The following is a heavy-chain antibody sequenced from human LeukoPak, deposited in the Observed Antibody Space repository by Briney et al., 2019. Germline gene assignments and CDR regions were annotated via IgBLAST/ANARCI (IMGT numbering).Heavy chain of an antibody. D-gene: IGHD1-26*01. V-gene: IGHV4-59*01. J-gene: IGHJ4*02. CDR1: GGSISIYY. CDR2: VYNSGST. CDR3: VRDRELYY. Sequence: SETLSLTCTVSGGSISIYYWSWIRQPPGKGLEWIGYVYNSGSTDYNPSLKSRVTISADTSKYQFSLKVNSVTASDTAVYYCVRDRELYYWGQGILVTVSS.